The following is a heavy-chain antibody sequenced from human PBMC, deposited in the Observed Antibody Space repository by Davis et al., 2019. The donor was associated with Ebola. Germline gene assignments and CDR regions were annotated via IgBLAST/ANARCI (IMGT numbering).Heavy chain of an antibody. Sequence: PGGSLRLSCAASGFTFSSYAMSWVRQAPGKGLEWVSAISGSGGSTYYADSVKGRFTISRDNSKNSLYLQMNSLRAEDTAVYYCARDLRYYGSGSPHYYYGMDVWGQGTTVTVSS. D-gene: IGHD3-10*01. CDR2: ISGSGGST. V-gene: IGHV3-23*01. CDR1: GFTFSSYA. J-gene: IGHJ6*02. CDR3: ARDLRYYGSGSPHYYYGMDV.